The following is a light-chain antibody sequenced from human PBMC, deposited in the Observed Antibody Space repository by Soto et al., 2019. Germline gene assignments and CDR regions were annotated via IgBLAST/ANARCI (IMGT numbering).Light chain of an antibody. Sequence: EIVMTQSPATLSVSPGERATLSCRASQSVSSNLAWYQQKPGQAPRLLIYAASTLQSGVPSRFSGSGSGTDFTLTISSLQPEDVATYYCQKYNSAPLTFGGGTKVDNK. V-gene: IGKV3-15*01. CDR3: QKYNSAPLT. CDR2: AAS. J-gene: IGKJ4*01. CDR1: QSVSSN.